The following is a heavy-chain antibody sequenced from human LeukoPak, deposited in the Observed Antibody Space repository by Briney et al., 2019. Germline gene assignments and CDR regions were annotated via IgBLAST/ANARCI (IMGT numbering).Heavy chain of an antibody. D-gene: IGHD3-22*01. J-gene: IGHJ4*02. Sequence: ASVKVSCKASGYTFTSYAIHWVRQAPGQRLEWMAWINADNGNTKYSQNFQGRVTVTRDTSASTVHMELSSLRSEDTAVYYCARDRGYYYDSSGYYDYWGQGTLVTVSS. CDR2: INADNGNT. CDR1: GYTFTSYA. V-gene: IGHV1-3*01. CDR3: ARDRGYYYDSSGYYDY.